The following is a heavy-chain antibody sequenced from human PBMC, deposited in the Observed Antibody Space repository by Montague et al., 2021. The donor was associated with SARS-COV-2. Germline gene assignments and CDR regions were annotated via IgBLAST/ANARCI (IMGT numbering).Heavy chain of an antibody. CDR3: ARPLNLYYYGSGSYSSWFDP. D-gene: IGHD3-10*01. CDR1: GGSISSYY. V-gene: IGHV4-39*01. Sequence: SETLSLTCTVSGGSISSYYWGWIRQPPGKGLEWIGSIYYSGSTYYNPSLKSRVTISVDTSKNQFSLKLSSVTAADTAVYYCARPLNLYYYGSGSYSSWFDPWGQGTLVTVSS. J-gene: IGHJ5*02. CDR2: IYYSGST.